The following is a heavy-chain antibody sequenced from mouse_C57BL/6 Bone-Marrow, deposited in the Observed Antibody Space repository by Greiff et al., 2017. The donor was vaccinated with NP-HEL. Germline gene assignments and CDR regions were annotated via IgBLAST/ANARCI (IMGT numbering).Heavy chain of an antibody. CDR1: GYSITSDY. D-gene: IGHD2-12*01. J-gene: IGHJ4*01. CDR2: ISYSGST. CDR3: ARTLRRGRAMDY. V-gene: IGHV3-8*01. Sequence: VQLKQSGPGLAKPSQTLSLTCSVTGYSITSDYWNWFRKFPGTKLEYMGYISYSGSTYYNPSLKSRISITRDTSKNQYYLQLNSVTTEDTATYYCARTLRRGRAMDYWGQGTSVTVSS.